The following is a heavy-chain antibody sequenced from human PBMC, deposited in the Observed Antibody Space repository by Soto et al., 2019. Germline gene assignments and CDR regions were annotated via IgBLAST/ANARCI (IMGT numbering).Heavy chain of an antibody. Sequence: SETLSLTCTVSNGSVSSGTYSGSWVRQPPGKGLEWIGYIYYSGTTYYTPSLKSRLTMPMDRANDHFSLNLTSVTAADTAVYFCARGHYYYGMDVWGQGITVTVSS. CDR3: ARGHYYYGMDV. CDR1: NGSVSSGTYS. V-gene: IGHV4-30-2*01. J-gene: IGHJ6*02. CDR2: IYYSGTT.